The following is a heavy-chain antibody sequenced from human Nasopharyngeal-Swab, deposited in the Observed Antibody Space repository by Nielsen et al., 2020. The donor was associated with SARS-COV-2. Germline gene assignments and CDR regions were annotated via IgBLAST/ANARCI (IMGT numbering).Heavy chain of an antibody. V-gene: IGHV4-38-2*01. Sequence: WIRQPPGKGLEWIGSIYHSGSTYSNPSLKSRVTISVDTSKNQFSLKLSSVTAADTAVYYCARPGVWFGELKNDAFDIWGQGTMVTVSS. J-gene: IGHJ3*02. CDR2: IYHSGST. CDR3: ARPGVWFGELKNDAFDI. D-gene: IGHD3-10*01.